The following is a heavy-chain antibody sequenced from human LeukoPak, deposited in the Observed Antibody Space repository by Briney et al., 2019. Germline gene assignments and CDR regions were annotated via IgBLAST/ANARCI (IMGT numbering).Heavy chain of an antibody. CDR3: ARGSSTVSGFDY. D-gene: IGHD3-10*01. V-gene: IGHV3-21*01. CDR2: ISSSSSYT. Sequence: GGSLRLSCAASGFTFSSYSMTWVRQAPGKGLEWVSSISSSSSYTYYVDSVKGRFTISRDNAKSSLYLQMNRLRAEDTAFYYCARGSSTVSGFDYWGQGTLVTVSS. CDR1: GFTFSSYS. J-gene: IGHJ4*02.